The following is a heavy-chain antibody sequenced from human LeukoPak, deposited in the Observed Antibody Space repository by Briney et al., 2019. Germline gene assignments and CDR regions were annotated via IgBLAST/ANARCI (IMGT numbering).Heavy chain of an antibody. Sequence: ASVKVSCKASGYTFTSYYMHWVRQAPGQGLEWMGIINPSGGSTSYAQKCQGRVTMTRDMSTSTVYIELSSLRSEDTAVYYWSRLGIAVAGNGVQNYWGQGTLVTVSS. CDR1: GYTFTSYY. CDR2: INPSGGST. J-gene: IGHJ4*02. D-gene: IGHD6-19*01. CDR3: SRLGIAVAGNGVQNY. V-gene: IGHV1-46*01.